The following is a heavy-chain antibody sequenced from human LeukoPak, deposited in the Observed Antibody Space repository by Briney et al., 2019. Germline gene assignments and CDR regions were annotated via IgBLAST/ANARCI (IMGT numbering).Heavy chain of an antibody. CDR1: GYTFTSYY. CDR3: ASSPGSGWYDWYFDL. J-gene: IGHJ2*01. D-gene: IGHD6-19*01. Sequence: GASVKVSCKASGYTFTSYYMHWVRQAPGQGLEWMGIINPSGGSTSYAQKFQGRVTMTRDMSTSTVYMELSSLRSEDTAVYYCASSPGSGWYDWYFDLWGRGTLVTVSS. V-gene: IGHV1-46*01. CDR2: INPSGGST.